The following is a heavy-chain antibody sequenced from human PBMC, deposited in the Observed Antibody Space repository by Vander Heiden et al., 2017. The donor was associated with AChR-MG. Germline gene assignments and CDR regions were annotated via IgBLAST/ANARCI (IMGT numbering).Heavy chain of an antibody. V-gene: IGHV1-69*01. CDR2: IIPIFGTA. CDR1: GGTFSSYA. Sequence: QVQLVQSGAEVKKPGSSVKVSCKASGGTFSSYAISWVRQAPGQGLEWMGGIIPIFGTANYAQKFQGRVTITADESTSTAYMELSSLRSEDTAVYYCARVTNVRYYDSSVYPPMGGPPNWYFDLWGRGTLVTVSS. D-gene: IGHD3-22*01. J-gene: IGHJ2*01. CDR3: ARVTNVRYYDSSVYPPMGGPPNWYFDL.